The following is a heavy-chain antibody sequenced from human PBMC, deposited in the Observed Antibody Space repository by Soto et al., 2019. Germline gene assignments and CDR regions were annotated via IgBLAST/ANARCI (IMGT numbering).Heavy chain of an antibody. Sequence: QVQLVESGGGVVQPGRSLRLSCTASGFTYTTHAMHWVRQAPGKGLEWVAIISLDGNIKYYADSVKGRFTISRDTSKNTLYLQMNSLGPEDTAVYYCARDGRWNLDFWGQGTLVTVSS. CDR2: ISLDGNIK. V-gene: IGHV3-30-3*01. D-gene: IGHD1-1*01. CDR3: ARDGRWNLDF. CDR1: GFTYTTHA. J-gene: IGHJ4*02.